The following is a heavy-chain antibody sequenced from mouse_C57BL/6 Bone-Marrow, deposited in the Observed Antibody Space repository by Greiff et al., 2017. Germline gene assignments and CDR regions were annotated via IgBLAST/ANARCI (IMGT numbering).Heavy chain of an antibody. J-gene: IGHJ1*03. D-gene: IGHD1-1*01. CDR2: INPNYGTT. CDR1: GYSFTDYN. V-gene: IGHV1-39*01. CDR3: AISGYYYGSSPPTAYFDV. Sequence: VQLQQSGPELVKPGASVKISCKASGYSFTDYNMNWVKQSNGKSLEWIGVINPNYGTTSYNQKFKGKATLTVDQSSSTAYMQLNSLTSEDSAVYYCAISGYYYGSSPPTAYFDVWGTGTTVTVSS.